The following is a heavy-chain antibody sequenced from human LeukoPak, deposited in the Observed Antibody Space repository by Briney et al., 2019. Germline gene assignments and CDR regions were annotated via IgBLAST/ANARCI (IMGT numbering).Heavy chain of an antibody. J-gene: IGHJ5*02. V-gene: IGHV3-23*01. CDR2: ISGSGGST. CDR1: GFTFSSYA. D-gene: IGHD6-19*01. Sequence: GGSLRLSCAASGFTFSSYAMSWVRQAPGKGLEWVSAISGSGGSTYYADSVKGRFTISRDNSKNTLYLQMNSLRAEDTAVYYCASRYSSGWYPGGGDWFDPWGQGTLVTVSS. CDR3: ASRYSSGWYPGGGDWFDP.